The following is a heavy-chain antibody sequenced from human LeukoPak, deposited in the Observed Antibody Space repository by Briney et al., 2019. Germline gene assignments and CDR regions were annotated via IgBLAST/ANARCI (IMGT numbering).Heavy chain of an antibody. CDR1: GYTFTGYY. Sequence: GASVKVSCKASGYTFTGYYMHWVRQAPGQGLEWMGWINPNSGGTNYAQKFQGRVTKTRDTSISTAYMELSRLRSDDTAVYYCARSRMVRGVMSWFDPWGQGTLVTVSS. J-gene: IGHJ5*02. CDR3: ARSRMVRGVMSWFDP. V-gene: IGHV1-2*02. CDR2: INPNSGGT. D-gene: IGHD3-10*01.